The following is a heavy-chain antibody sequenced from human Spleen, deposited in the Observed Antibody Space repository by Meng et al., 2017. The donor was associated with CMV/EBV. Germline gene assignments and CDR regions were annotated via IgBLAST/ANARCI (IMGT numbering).Heavy chain of an antibody. D-gene: IGHD1-26*01. V-gene: IGHV2-5*02. CDR3: VHNIWGSVGGFFDY. J-gene: IGHJ4*02. CDR2: NYWDDKN. Sequence: SGPTLVKPTPTLTLTCTFSGFSLSTSGVGVGWIRQPPGKALEWLGLNYWDDKNRNSPTLNSRHTITKHTSKNQVVLTMTNMDPVDTATHYCVHNIWGSVGGFFDYWGQGTLVTVSS. CDR1: GFSLSTSGVG.